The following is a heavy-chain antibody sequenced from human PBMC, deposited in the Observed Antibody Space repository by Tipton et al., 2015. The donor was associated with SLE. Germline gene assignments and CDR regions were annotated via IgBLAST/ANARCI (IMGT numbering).Heavy chain of an antibody. Sequence: SLRLSCVASGFTFRRYGMHWVRQAPGKGLEWVTPISYDGSRDYYADSVRGRFTVSRDNSKNTLFPQINSLTTEDSGLYYCARSSFGSGAYYDFWGQGTPVTVSS. V-gene: IGHV3-30*19. CDR2: ISYDGSRD. CDR1: GFTFRRYG. D-gene: IGHD3-10*01. J-gene: IGHJ4*02. CDR3: ARSSFGSGAYYDF.